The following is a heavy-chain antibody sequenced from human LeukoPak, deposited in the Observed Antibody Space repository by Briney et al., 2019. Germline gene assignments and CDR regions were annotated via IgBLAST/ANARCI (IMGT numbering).Heavy chain of an antibody. V-gene: IGHV3-43*02. CDR3: AKDSSGSFDF. CDR2: ISGDGGST. D-gene: IGHD3-22*01. J-gene: IGHJ4*02. Sequence: GGSLRLSCAASGFTFNDNAIPWVRQAPGKGLEWVSLISGDGGSTYYADSVKGRFTISRDNSKNSLYLQMNSLRTEDTALYYCAKDSSGSFDFWGQGTLVTVSS. CDR1: GFTFNDNA.